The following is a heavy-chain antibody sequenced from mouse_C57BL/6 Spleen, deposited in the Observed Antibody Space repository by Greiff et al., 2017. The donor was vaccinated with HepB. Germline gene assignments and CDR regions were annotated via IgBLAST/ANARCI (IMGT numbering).Heavy chain of an antibody. D-gene: IGHD1-1*01. J-gene: IGHJ4*01. CDR2: IYPRSGNT. CDR3: LYYGSKRGAMDY. V-gene: IGHV1-81*01. Sequence: VKLVESGAELARPGASVKLSCKASGYTFTSYGISWVKQRTGQGLEWIGEIYPRSGNTYYNEKFKGKATLTADKSSSTAYMELRSLTSEDSAVYFCLYYGSKRGAMDYWGQGTSVTVSS. CDR1: GYTFTSYG.